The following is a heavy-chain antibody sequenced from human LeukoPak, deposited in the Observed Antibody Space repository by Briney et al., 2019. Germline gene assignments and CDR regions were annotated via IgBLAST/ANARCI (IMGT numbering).Heavy chain of an antibody. D-gene: IGHD3-22*01. V-gene: IGHV4-39*07. Sequence: SDTLSLTCTVSGGPISSSSYHGGWIRQPPGKGLEWIGSIYYSGSTYYNPSLKSRVTISVDTSKNQFSLKLSSVTAADTAVYYCARDADLYYYDSSGYQTPGAFDIWGQGTMVTVSS. CDR1: GGPISSSSYH. CDR2: IYYSGST. J-gene: IGHJ3*02. CDR3: ARDADLYYYDSSGYQTPGAFDI.